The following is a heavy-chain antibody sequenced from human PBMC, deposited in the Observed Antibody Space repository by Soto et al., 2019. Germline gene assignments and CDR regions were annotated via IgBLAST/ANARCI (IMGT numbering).Heavy chain of an antibody. CDR1: GGSISSGGYY. J-gene: IGHJ2*01. V-gene: IGHV4-31*03. Sequence: SETLSLTCTVSGGSISSGGYYWSWIRQHPGKGLEWIGYIYYSGSTYYNPSLKSRVTISVDTSKNQFSLKLSSVTAADTAVYYCARETDVSTSFSFDLWGRGTLVTVSS. CDR2: IYYSGST. D-gene: IGHD2-2*01. CDR3: ARETDVSTSFSFDL.